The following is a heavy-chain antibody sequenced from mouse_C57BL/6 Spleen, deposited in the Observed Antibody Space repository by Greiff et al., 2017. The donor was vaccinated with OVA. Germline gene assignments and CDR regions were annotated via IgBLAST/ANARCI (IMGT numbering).Heavy chain of an antibody. CDR3: TRSPTAQATSDY. J-gene: IGHJ2*01. D-gene: IGHD3-2*02. V-gene: IGHV1-5*01. CDR2: IYPGNSDT. Sequence: EVQLQQSGTVLARPGASVKMSCKTSGYTFTSYWMHWVKQRPGQGLEWIGAIYPGNSDTSYNQKFKGKAKLTAVTSASTAYMELSSLTNEDSAVYYCTRSPTAQATSDYWGQGTTLTVSS. CDR1: GYTFTSYW.